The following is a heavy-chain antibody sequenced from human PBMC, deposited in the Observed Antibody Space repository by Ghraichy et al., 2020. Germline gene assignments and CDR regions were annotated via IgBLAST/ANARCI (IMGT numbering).Heavy chain of an antibody. Sequence: ASVKVSCKASGHTFTSYAISWVRQAPGQGLEWMGWIIAYNGNTNYAQKLQGRVTITTDASTSTAYMELRSLRSDDTAVYYCARPAGAAQYFDYWGQGTLVTVSS. J-gene: IGHJ4*02. CDR3: ARPAGAAQYFDY. CDR2: IIAYNGNT. V-gene: IGHV1-18*04. D-gene: IGHD6-13*01. CDR1: GHTFTSYA.